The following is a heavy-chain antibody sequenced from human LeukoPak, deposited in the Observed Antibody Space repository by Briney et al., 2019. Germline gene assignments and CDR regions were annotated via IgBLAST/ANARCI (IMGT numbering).Heavy chain of an antibody. CDR2: IYYSGST. Sequence: SETLSLTCTVSGGSISSGGYYWRWIRQHPGKGLEWIGYIYYSGSTYYNPSLKSRVTISVDTSKNQFSLKLSSVTAADTAVYYCARDPGAYYYDSSGRKRNDAFDIWGQGTMVTVSS. J-gene: IGHJ3*02. CDR3: ARDPGAYYYDSSGRKRNDAFDI. CDR1: GGSISSGGYY. D-gene: IGHD3-22*01. V-gene: IGHV4-31*03.